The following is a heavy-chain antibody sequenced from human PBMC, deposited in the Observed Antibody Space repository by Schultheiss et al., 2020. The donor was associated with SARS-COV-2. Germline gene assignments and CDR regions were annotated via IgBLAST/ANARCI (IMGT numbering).Heavy chain of an antibody. CDR3: ARTLWFGELSRPYDAFDI. J-gene: IGHJ3*02. CDR1: GGSISSSSYY. CDR2: IYYSGST. V-gene: IGHV4-39*01. Sequence: SETLSLTCTVSGGSISSSSYYWGWIRQPPGKGLEWIGSIYYSGSTYYNPSLKSRVTISVDTSKNQFSLKLSSVTAADTAVYYCARTLWFGELSRPYDAFDIWGQGTMVTVSS. D-gene: IGHD3-10*01.